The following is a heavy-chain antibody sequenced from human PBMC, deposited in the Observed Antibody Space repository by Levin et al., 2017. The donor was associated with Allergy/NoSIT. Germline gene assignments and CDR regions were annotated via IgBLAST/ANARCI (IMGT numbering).Heavy chain of an antibody. CDR1: GFTFSNYG. J-gene: IGHJ4*02. CDR2: ISGSGSLT. V-gene: IGHV3-23*01. Sequence: GGSLRLSCAASGFTFSNYGMSWVRQAPGKGLEWVAAISGSGSLTYYTDSVKGRFTISRDNSKNTLYLQMNGLRAEDTAVDYCAKRGVGSSGGHYYAEPFDYWGQGTLVTVSS. CDR3: AKRGVGSSGGHYYAEPFDY. D-gene: IGHD3-22*01.